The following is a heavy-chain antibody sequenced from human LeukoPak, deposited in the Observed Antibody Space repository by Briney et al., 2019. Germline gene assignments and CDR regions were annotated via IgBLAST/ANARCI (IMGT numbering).Heavy chain of an antibody. Sequence: SQTLSLTCTVSGGSVSSGDYYWSWIRQPPGKGLEWIGYIYYSGSTYYNPSLKSRVTISVDTSKNQFSLKLSSVTAADTAVYYCARERIDYGDYVRWFDPWGQGTLVTVSS. D-gene: IGHD4-17*01. J-gene: IGHJ5*02. V-gene: IGHV4-30-4*01. CDR1: GGSVSSGDYY. CDR2: IYYSGST. CDR3: ARERIDYGDYVRWFDP.